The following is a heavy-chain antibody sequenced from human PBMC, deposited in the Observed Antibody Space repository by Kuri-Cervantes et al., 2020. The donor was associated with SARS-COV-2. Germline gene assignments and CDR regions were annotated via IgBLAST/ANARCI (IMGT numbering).Heavy chain of an antibody. J-gene: IGHJ4*02. CDR1: GFTFSSYG. D-gene: IGHD4-17*01. V-gene: IGHV3-33*01. CDR2: IWYDGSNK. Sequence: GGSLRLSCAASGFTFSSYGMHWVRQAPGKGLEWVAVIWYDGSNKYYADSVKGRFTISRDNSKNTLYLQMNSLRAEDTAVYYCARRARDYGFGSDYYFDYWGQGTLVTVSS. CDR3: ARRARDYGFGSDYYFDY.